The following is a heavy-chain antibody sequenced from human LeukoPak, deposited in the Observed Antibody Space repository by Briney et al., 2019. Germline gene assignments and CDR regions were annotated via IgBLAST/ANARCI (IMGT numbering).Heavy chain of an antibody. CDR2: IIPIFGTA. V-gene: IGHV1-69*13. Sequence: SVKVSCKASGGTFSSYAISWVRQAPGQGLEWMGGIIPIFGTANYAQKFLGRVTITADESTSTAYMELSSLRSEDTAVYYCARGGYYDSSGYYPFDYWGQGTLVTVSS. CDR3: ARGGYYDSSGYYPFDY. J-gene: IGHJ4*02. D-gene: IGHD3-22*01. CDR1: GGTFSSYA.